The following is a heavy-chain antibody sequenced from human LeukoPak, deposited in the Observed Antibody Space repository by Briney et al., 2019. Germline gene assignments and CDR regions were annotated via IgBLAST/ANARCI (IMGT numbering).Heavy chain of an antibody. J-gene: IGHJ4*02. V-gene: IGHV3-23*01. CDR1: GFTFSSYA. CDR3: AKEGYCGGDCYREFDY. Sequence: GGSLRLSCAASGFTFSSYAMSWVRQAPGKELEWVSGISGSGGSTYYADSVKGRFTISRDNSKNTLYLQMNSLRAEDTAVYYCAKEGYCGGDCYREFDYWGQGTLVTVSS. CDR2: ISGSGGST. D-gene: IGHD2-21*02.